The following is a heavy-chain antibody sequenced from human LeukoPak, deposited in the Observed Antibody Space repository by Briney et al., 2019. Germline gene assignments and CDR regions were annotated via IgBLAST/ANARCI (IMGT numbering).Heavy chain of an antibody. J-gene: IGHJ5*02. CDR1: GGSITSYY. CDR3: ASGGYCSSTSCYPTWFDP. V-gene: IGHV4-59*01. CDR2: VSYTGST. D-gene: IGHD2-2*01. Sequence: PSETLSLTCTVSGGSITSYYWSWIRQPPGKGLEWIGYVSYTGSTNYNPSLQSRVTMSIDTSKNRFSLKLSSVTAADTAVYYCASGGYCSSTSCYPTWFDPWGQGAPVTVAS.